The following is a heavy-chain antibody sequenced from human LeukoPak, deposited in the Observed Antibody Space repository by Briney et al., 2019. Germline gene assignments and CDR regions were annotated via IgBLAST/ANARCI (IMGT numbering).Heavy chain of an antibody. J-gene: IGHJ4*02. D-gene: IGHD2-15*01. Sequence: KPGGSLRLSCAASGFTFSSYSMNWVRQAPGKGLEWVSSISSSSSYIYYADSVKGRFTISRDNAKNSLYLQMNSLRAEDTAVYYCARPIGIYCSGGSCYEDYWGQGTLVTVSS. CDR1: GFTFSSYS. CDR2: ISSSSSYI. CDR3: ARPIGIYCSGGSCYEDY. V-gene: IGHV3-21*01.